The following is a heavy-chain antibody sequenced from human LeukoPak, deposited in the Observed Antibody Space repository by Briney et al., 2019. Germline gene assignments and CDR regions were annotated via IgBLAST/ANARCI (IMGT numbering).Heavy chain of an antibody. D-gene: IGHD4-17*01. CDR2: INPNSGGT. V-gene: IGHV1-2*02. CDR1: GYTFTGYY. CDR3: ASSITVTITYFDC. J-gene: IGHJ4*02. Sequence: ASVKVSCKASGYTFTGYYMHWVRQAPGQGLEWMGWINPNSGGTNYAQKLQGRVTMTRETSISTAYMALSRLRSDDTAVYYCASSITVTITYFDCWGQGTLVTVSS.